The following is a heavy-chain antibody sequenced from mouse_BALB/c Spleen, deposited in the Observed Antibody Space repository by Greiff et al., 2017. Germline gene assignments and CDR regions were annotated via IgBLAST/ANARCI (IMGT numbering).Heavy chain of an antibody. V-gene: IGHV1-15*01. J-gene: IGHJ2*01. CDR3: TLNDCGGDYFDD. Sequence: VKLMESGAELVRPGASVTLSCKAPGYTFTDYEMHWVKQTPVHGLEWIGAIVPETGGTTYNQKFKGKATLTADKSSSTAYMELRSLTSEDSAVYYCTLNDCGGDYFDDWGEGTTVTVSS. CDR2: IVPETGGT. CDR1: GYTFTDYE. D-gene: IGHD2-4*01.